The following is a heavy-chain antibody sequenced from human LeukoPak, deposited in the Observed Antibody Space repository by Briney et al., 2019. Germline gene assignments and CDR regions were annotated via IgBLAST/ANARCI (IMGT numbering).Heavy chain of an antibody. CDR1: GGSISSDY. J-gene: IGHJ6*02. CDR2: ISNNGAT. Sequence: PSETLSLTCTVSGGSISSDYWNWIRQPPGMGLEWIAFISNNGATNYNPSLKSRVTISLDTSKNQFSLKLSSVTAADTAVYYCASGLRNYDFWSGYPRPPRDYYGMDVWGQGTTVTVSS. V-gene: IGHV4-59*12. CDR3: ASGLRNYDFWSGYPRPPRDYYGMDV. D-gene: IGHD3-3*01.